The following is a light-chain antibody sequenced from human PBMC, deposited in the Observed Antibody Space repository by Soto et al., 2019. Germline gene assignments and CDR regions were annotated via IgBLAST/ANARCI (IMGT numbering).Light chain of an antibody. Sequence: QSVLTQPRSVSGSPGQSVTISCTGPSSDVGDYDYVSWYQQHPGKAPKLMIYDVTQRPSGVPDRISGSKSGNTASLTISGLQAEDEADYYCCSYAGRNKVFGTGTKLTVL. CDR2: DVT. CDR1: SSDVGDYDY. V-gene: IGLV2-11*01. CDR3: CSYAGRNKV. J-gene: IGLJ1*01.